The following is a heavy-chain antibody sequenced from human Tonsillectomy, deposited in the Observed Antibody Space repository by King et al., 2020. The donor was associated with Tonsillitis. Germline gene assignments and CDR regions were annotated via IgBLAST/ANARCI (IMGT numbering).Heavy chain of an antibody. J-gene: IGHJ3*02. CDR3: AKGNNSNNWDAFYI. CDR1: A. V-gene: IGHV3-43*02. D-gene: IGHD1-1*01. CDR2: ISGDGGST. Sequence: AMHWVRQAPGKVLECVSLISGDGGSTYYADSVKGRFTISRDNSKNSLYLQMSSLRTKDTALYYCAKGNNSNNWDAFYIWGQVKMVTVSS.